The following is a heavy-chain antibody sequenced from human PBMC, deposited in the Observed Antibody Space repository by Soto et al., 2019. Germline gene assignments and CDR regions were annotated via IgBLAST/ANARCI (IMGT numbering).Heavy chain of an antibody. CDR2: INHSGST. CDR1: GGSFSGYY. V-gene: IGHV4-34*01. D-gene: IGHD2-15*01. CDR3: ARARGYCSGGSCSDRDAFDI. J-gene: IGHJ3*02. Sequence: SETLSLTCAVYGGSFSGYYWSWIRQPPGKGLEWIGEINHSGSTNYNPSLKSRVTISVDTSKNQFSLKLSSVTAADTAVYYCARARGYCSGGSCSDRDAFDIWAQHTMVTVSS.